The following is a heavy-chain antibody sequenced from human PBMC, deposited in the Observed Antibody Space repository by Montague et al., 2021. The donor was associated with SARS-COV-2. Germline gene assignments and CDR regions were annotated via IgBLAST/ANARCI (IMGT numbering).Heavy chain of an antibody. J-gene: IGHJ4*02. Sequence: SETLSLTCSVSGEPISGFFWNWIRQPAGKGLEWIGCIHASGGTDYNPSLQSRVTMSVDTSKNHFSLKVNSVTAADTAVYYCARGVVAAAPVVDYWGRGTLVTVSS. V-gene: IGHV4-4*07. D-gene: IGHD2-15*01. CDR1: GEPISGFF. CDR2: IHASGGT. CDR3: ARGVVAAAPVVDY.